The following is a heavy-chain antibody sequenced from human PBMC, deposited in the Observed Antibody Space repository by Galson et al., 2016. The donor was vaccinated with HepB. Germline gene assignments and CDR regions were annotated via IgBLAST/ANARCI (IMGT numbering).Heavy chain of an antibody. CDR1: GFTFSSYW. CDR3: ARVGIGSSWYFDY. V-gene: IGHV3-7*01. CDR2: IKQGGGEK. J-gene: IGHJ4*02. Sequence: SLRLSCAVSGFTFSSYWMSWVRQGPGKGLEWVAIIKQGGGEKYYVDSVKGRFTISRDNAKKSLYLQMNSLRAEDTAVYYCARVGIGSSWYFDYWGQGTLVTVSS. D-gene: IGHD6-13*01.